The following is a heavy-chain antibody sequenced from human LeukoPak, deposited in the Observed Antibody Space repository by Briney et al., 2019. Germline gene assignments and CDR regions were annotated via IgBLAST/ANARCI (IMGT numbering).Heavy chain of an antibody. Sequence: AGGSLRLSCAASGFTFRSYAMQWVRQAPGKGLEWVSYITYNSGTIFYADSVKGRFTISRDNAKDSLYLQMSSLRAEDTAVYYCVKDEGWTLTTAFVSWGQGTLVAVSS. CDR2: ITYNSGTI. CDR3: VKDEGWTLTTAFVS. D-gene: IGHD4-17*01. V-gene: IGHV3-48*01. CDR1: GFTFRSYA. J-gene: IGHJ4*02.